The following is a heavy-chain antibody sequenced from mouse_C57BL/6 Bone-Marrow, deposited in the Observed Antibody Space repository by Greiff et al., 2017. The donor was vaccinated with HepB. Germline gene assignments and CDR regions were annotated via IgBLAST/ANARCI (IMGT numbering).Heavy chain of an antibody. J-gene: IGHJ2*01. Sequence: LQESGPELVKPGASVKISCKASGYAFSSSWMNWVKQRPGKGLEWIGRIYPGDGDTNYNGKFKGKATLTADKSSSTAYMQLSSLTSEDSAVYFCARRPSFDYWGQGTTLTVSS. CDR1: GYAFSSSW. CDR2: IYPGDGDT. CDR3: ARRPSFDY. V-gene: IGHV1-82*01.